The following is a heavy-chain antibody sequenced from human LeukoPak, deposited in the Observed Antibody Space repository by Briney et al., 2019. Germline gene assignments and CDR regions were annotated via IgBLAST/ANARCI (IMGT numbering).Heavy chain of an antibody. CDR2: IRSSGSII. CDR1: GFTFSSYE. D-gene: IGHD4-23*01. V-gene: IGHV3-48*03. J-gene: IGHJ3*02. CDR3: ARVNDYGGNDDAFDI. Sequence: PGGSLRLSCAASGFTFSSYEMNWVRQAPGKGLEWVSYIRSSGSIIFYADSVKGRFTISRDNAKNSLYLQMNSLRAEDTAVYYCARVNDYGGNDDAFDIWGQGIMVTVSS.